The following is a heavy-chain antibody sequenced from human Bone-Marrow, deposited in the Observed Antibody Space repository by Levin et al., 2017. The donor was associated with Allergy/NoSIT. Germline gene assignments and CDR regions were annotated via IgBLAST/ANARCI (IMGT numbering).Heavy chain of an antibody. V-gene: IGHV3-30*04. D-gene: IGHD5-12*01. CDR2: ISYNGREK. Sequence: GESLKISCAASGFTFSDYAMHWVRQAPGQGLEWVSVISYNGREKFYADSVTGRFTFSSDNSKNTLYLQMNSLRVEDTAVYYCARDKIVPTGDDNYYYYYGMDVWGQGTTVTVSS. J-gene: IGHJ6*02. CDR1: GFTFSDYA. CDR3: ARDKIVPTGDDNYYYYYGMDV.